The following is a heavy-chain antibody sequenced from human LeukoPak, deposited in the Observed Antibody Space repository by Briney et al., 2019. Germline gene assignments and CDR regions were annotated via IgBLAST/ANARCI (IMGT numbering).Heavy chain of an antibody. D-gene: IGHD3-10*01. Sequence: SQTLSLTCTVSGGSISSGSYYWSWIRQPAGKGLEWIERIYTSGSTNYNPSLKSRVTISVDRSKNQFSLKLSSVTAADTAVYYCARSYSYGSGSYEDWGQGTLVTVSS. V-gene: IGHV4-61*02. CDR1: GGSISSGSYY. CDR3: ARSYSYGSGSYED. CDR2: IYTSGST. J-gene: IGHJ4*02.